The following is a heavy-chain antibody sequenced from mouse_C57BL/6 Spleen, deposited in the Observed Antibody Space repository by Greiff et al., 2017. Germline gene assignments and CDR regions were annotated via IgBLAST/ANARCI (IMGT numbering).Heavy chain of an antibody. J-gene: IGHJ2*01. V-gene: IGHV14-4*01. CDR3: SSMVTTRLDY. D-gene: IGHD2-2*01. CDR2: LAPENGDT. CDR1: GFNIKDDY. Sequence: VQLKQSGAELVRPGASVKLSCTASGFNIKDDYMHWVKQRPEQGLEWIGWLAPENGDTEYASKFPGKAPLTADTSSNTAYLQLSSLTSEDTAVYNCSSMVTTRLDYWGQGTTLTVSS.